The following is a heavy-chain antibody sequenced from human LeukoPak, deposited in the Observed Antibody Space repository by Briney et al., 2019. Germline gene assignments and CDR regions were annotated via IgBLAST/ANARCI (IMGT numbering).Heavy chain of an antibody. V-gene: IGHV1-69*06. CDR2: IIPIFGTV. J-gene: IGHJ4*02. D-gene: IGHD6-19*01. CDR1: GGTFSSYA. Sequence: GASVKVSCKASGGTFSSYAISWVRQAPGQGLEWMGGIIPIFGTVNYAQKFQGRVTMTEDTSTDTAYMELSSLRSEDTAVYYCATAAGIAVAGTDYWGQGTLVTVSS. CDR3: ATAAGIAVAGTDY.